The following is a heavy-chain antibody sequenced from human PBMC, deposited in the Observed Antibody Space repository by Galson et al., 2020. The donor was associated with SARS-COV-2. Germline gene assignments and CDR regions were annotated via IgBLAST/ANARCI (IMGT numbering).Heavy chain of an antibody. CDR3: ATARGYSGYGGDGTFDY. V-gene: IGHV1-8*01. CDR2: MNPNSGNT. J-gene: IGHJ4*02. D-gene: IGHD5-12*01. CDR1: GYTFTSYD. Sequence: ASVKVSCKASGYTFTSYDINWVRQATGQGLEWMGWMNPNSGNTGYAQKFQGRVTMTRNTSISTAYMELSSLRSEDTAVYYCATARGYSGYGGDGTFDYWGQGTLVTVSS.